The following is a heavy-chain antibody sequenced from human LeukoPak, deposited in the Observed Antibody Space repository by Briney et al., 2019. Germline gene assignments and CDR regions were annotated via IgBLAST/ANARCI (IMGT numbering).Heavy chain of an antibody. CDR2: INSGGSSI. V-gene: IGHV3-74*01. CDR3: ARSHQADDY. Sequence: GRSLRLSCAASGFTFSSYWMHWVRQVPGKGLVWVARINSGGSSINYADSVKGRFTISRDNAKNTLYLQMDSLRAEDTGVYYCARSHQADDYWGQGTLVTVSS. D-gene: IGHD2-2*01. CDR1: GFTFSSYW. J-gene: IGHJ4*02.